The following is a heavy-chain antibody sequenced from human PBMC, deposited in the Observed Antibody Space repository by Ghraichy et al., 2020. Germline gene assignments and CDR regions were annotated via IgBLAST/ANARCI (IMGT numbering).Heavy chain of an antibody. CDR2: IGSSGGST. CDR1: GFTFSSYA. V-gene: IGHV3-23*01. D-gene: IGHD2-15*01. J-gene: IGHJ5*02. Sequence: GESLNISCAASGFTFSSYAMSWVRQAPGKGLEWVSTIGSSGGSTYHAASVKGRFTVSRDNSNNTMCMQMSSLRAEDTAVYYCAKSWGYCSEGACPPYNWFDPWGQGTLVTVPS. CDR3: AKSWGYCSEGACPPYNWFDP.